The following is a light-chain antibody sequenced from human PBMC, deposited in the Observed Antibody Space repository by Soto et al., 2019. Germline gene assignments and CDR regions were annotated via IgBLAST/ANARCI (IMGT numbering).Light chain of an antibody. Sequence: QSALTQPASVSGSPGQSITISCTGTSSDIGAYNYVSWYQHHPGRPPKLMIYDVSNRPSGISNRFSGSKSASTASLTISGLQAEDEADYYCSSYTTSSTLVFGGGTKLTVL. CDR3: SSYTTSSTLV. J-gene: IGLJ2*01. CDR2: DVS. V-gene: IGLV2-14*03. CDR1: SSDIGAYNY.